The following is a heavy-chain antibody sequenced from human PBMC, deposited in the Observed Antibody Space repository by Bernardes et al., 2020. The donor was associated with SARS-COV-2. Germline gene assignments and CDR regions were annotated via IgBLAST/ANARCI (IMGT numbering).Heavy chain of an antibody. D-gene: IGHD5-18*01. CDR3: ARAGSYGYYYYYGMDV. Sequence: ASVKVSCKASGYTFTGYYMHWVRQAPGQGLEWMGWINPNSGGTNYAQKFQGWVTMTRDTSISTAYMELSRLRSDDTAVYYCARAGSYGYYYYYGMDVWGQGRTVTVSS. CDR1: GYTFTGYY. J-gene: IGHJ6*02. V-gene: IGHV1-2*04. CDR2: INPNSGGT.